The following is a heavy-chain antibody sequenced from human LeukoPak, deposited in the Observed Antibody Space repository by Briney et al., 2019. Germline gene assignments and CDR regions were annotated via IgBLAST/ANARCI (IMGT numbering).Heavy chain of an antibody. V-gene: IGHV4-59*01. J-gene: IGHJ4*02. CDR2: IYYSGST. D-gene: IGHD3-22*01. Sequence: SETLSLTCTVSGGSISSYYWSWIRQPPGMGLEWIGYIYYSGSTNYNPSLKSRVTISVDTSKNQFSLKLSSVTAADTAVYYCARARDDSSGYTFDYWGQGTLVTVSS. CDR3: ARARDDSSGYTFDY. CDR1: GGSISSYY.